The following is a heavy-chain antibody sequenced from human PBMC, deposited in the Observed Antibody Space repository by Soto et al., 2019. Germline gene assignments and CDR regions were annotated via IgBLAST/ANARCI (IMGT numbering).Heavy chain of an antibody. J-gene: IGHJ4*02. CDR2: IYWDDEK. CDR1: GFSLNTSGVG. CDR3: AHFGGNDLWSGYPFDY. Sequence: QITLTESGPTLVKPTQTLTLTCTFSGFSLNTSGVGVGWIRQPPGKALEWLGLIYWDDEKRYNPSLKRRLTITKDTSKNQVVLTMTNMDPVDTATYHCAHFGGNDLWSGYPFDYWGQGTLVTVSS. V-gene: IGHV2-5*02. D-gene: IGHD3-3*01.